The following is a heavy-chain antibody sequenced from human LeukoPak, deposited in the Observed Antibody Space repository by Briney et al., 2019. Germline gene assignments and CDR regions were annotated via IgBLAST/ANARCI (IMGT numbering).Heavy chain of an antibody. D-gene: IGHD3-16*02. V-gene: IGHV3-7*01. CDR2: IGQDGGEK. Sequence: GGSLRLSCAASGFTFTNYWMTWVRQAPGKGLEWVANIGQDGGEKYYVDSVKGRFTISRDNAKNSVYLQMTSLKADDTAVYYCAREDVYRWGFDHWGRGILVTVSS. CDR3: AREDVYRWGFDH. CDR1: GFTFTNYW. J-gene: IGHJ4*02.